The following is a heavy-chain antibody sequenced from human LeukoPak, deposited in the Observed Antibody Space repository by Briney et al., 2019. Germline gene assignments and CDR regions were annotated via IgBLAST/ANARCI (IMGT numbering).Heavy chain of an antibody. CDR3: ARGKLRFKYNWFDP. CDR1: GFTVSSNY. Sequence: GGSLRLSCAASGFTVSSNYMSWVRQAPGKGLEWVSVIYSGGSTYYADSVKGRFTISRDNSKNTLYLQMNSLRAEDTAVYYCARGKLRFKYNWFDPWGQGTLVTVSS. J-gene: IGHJ5*02. CDR2: IYSGGST. D-gene: IGHD3-3*01. V-gene: IGHV3-53*01.